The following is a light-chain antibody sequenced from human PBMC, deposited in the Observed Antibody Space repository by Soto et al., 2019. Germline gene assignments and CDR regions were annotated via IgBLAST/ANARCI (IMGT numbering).Light chain of an antibody. CDR3: SSYTTTTTYV. CDR1: SSDVGGYNY. Sequence: QSVLTQPASVSGSPGQSITISCTGTSSDVGGYNYVSWYQHHPGKAPKLMMYEVSNRTSGVSDRFSGSKSGNTASLTISGLQAEDEADYYCSSYTTTTTYVFGTGTKVTVL. CDR2: EVS. V-gene: IGLV2-14*01. J-gene: IGLJ1*01.